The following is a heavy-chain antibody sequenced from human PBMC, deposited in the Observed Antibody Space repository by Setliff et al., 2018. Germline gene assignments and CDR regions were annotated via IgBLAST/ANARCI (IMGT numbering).Heavy chain of an antibody. CDR3: ARDQALDTMIVVVISTGFDY. CDR2: ISYDGSNK. J-gene: IGHJ4*02. V-gene: IGHV3-30-3*01. Sequence: GGSLRLSCAASGFTFSSYAMHWVRQAPGKGLEWVAVISYDGSNKYYADSVKGRFTITRDNSKNTLYLQMNSRRAEDTAVYYCARDQALDTMIVVVISTGFDYWGQGTLVTVSS. CDR1: GFTFSSYA. D-gene: IGHD3-22*01.